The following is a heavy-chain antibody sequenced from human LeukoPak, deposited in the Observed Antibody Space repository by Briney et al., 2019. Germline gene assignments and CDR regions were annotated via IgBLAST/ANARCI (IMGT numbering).Heavy chain of an antibody. V-gene: IGHV4-34*03. CDR1: GGSFSGYY. D-gene: IGHD3-10*01. Sequence: SETLSLTCAVYGGSFSGYYWSWIRQPPGKGLEWIGETNHSGSTNYNPSLKSRVTISLDTSKNQFSLKVISMTAADTAAYYCTKSDGYGLIRICGRGTMVTVSS. CDR2: TNHSGST. J-gene: IGHJ3*02. CDR3: TKSDGYGLIRI.